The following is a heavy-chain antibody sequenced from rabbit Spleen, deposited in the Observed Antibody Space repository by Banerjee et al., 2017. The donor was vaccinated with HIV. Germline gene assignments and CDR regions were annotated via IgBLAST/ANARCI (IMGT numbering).Heavy chain of an antibody. CDR3: ARDLDGVIGWNFGW. Sequence: QEQLEESGGDLVKPEGSLTLTCKASGFDLSSYYYICWVRQAPGKGPEWIACIYAGSSGSTYYANWAKGRFTISTSTSLNTVTLQLNSLTAADTATYFCARDLDGVIGWNFGWWGQGTLVTVS. J-gene: IGHJ6*01. CDR2: IYAGSSGST. CDR1: GFDLSSYYY. V-gene: IGHV1S45*01. D-gene: IGHD4-1*01.